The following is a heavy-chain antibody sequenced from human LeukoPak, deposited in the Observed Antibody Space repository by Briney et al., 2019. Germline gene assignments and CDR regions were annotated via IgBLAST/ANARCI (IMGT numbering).Heavy chain of an antibody. D-gene: IGHD3-9*01. CDR3: VRDWDHFDFDS. Sequence: GGSLRLSCAASGFTFSNYWMHWVRHAPGKGLVWVSRIKGGGSHTIYADSVKGRFTISRDNAKNTLYLQMKSLRAEDTAVYYCVRDWDHFDFDSWGLGTLVTVSS. CDR1: GFTFSNYW. V-gene: IGHV3-74*01. CDR2: IKGGGSHT. J-gene: IGHJ5*01.